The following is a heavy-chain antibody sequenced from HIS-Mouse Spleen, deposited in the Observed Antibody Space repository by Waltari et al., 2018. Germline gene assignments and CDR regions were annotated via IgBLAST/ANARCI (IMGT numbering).Heavy chain of an antibody. CDR2: ISSSSSTI. Sequence: EVQLVESGGGLVQPGGSLRLSCAAWGFTFSSYSINWVRQAPGKGLEWVSYISSSSSTIYYADSVKGRFTISRDNAKNSLYLQMNSLRAEDTAVYYCARDLGNWFDPWGQGTLVTVSS. CDR1: GFTFSSYS. J-gene: IGHJ5*02. V-gene: IGHV3-48*01. CDR3: ARDLGNWFDP.